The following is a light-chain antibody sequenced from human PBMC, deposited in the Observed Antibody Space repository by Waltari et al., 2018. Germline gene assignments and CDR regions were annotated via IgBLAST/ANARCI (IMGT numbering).Light chain of an antibody. V-gene: IGKV3-15*01. J-gene: IGKJ1*01. CDR2: GAS. CDR3: QQYNNWPPGA. CDR1: QSVSSN. Sequence: EIVMTQSPATLSVSPGERATLSCRASQSVSSNLAWYQQKPGQAPRLLIHGASTRATGIPARFSGSGSGTEFTLIISSLQSEDFAVYYCQQYNNWPPGAFGQGTKVEIK.